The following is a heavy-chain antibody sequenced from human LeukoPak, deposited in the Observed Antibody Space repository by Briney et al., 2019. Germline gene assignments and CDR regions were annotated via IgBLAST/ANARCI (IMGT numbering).Heavy chain of an antibody. V-gene: IGHV3-30-3*01. J-gene: IGHJ5*02. CDR3: AKDVSPNWFDP. Sequence: GGSLRLSCAASGFTFSSYAMHWVRQVPGKGLEWVAVISYDGSNKYYADSVKGRFTISRDNSKNTLYLQMNSLRGEDTAVYFCAKDVSPNWFDPWGQGILVTVSS. CDR2: ISYDGSNK. CDR1: GFTFSSYA.